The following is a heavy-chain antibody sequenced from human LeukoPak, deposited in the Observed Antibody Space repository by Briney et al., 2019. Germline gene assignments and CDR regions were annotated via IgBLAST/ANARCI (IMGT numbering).Heavy chain of an antibody. CDR3: ARGGSYYEWDY. D-gene: IGHD1-26*01. V-gene: IGHV3-66*01. Sequence: GGSLRLSCAASGITFSDYYMSWVRQAPGKGLEWVSVIYSGGSTYYADSVKGRFTISRDNSKNTLYLQMNSLRAEDTAVYYCARGGSYYEWDYWGQGTLVTVSS. J-gene: IGHJ4*02. CDR1: GITFSDYY. CDR2: IYSGGST.